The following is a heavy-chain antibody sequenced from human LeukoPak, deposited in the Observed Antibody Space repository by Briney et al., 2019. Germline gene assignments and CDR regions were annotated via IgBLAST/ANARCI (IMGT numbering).Heavy chain of an antibody. Sequence: QPGGSLRLSCAASGFTFSRYWMHWVRQAPGKGLVWVSRISSEGSSTNYADSVKGRFTISRDNAKNTLYLQMNSLRAEDTAVYYCARGSGTAVNYLVDDWGQGTLVTVSS. D-gene: IGHD4-23*01. J-gene: IGHJ4*02. V-gene: IGHV3-74*01. CDR1: GFTFSRYW. CDR3: ARGSGTAVNYLVDD. CDR2: ISSEGSST.